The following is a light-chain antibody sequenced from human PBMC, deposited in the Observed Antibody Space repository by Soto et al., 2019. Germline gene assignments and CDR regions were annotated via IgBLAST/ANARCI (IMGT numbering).Light chain of an antibody. Sequence: EIVMTHSPATLSVSPGERATLSFSSSQSVGSNLAWYQQKRGQAPRLLIYGASTRATGIPARFSGSGSGTEFTLTISSLQSEDFAVYYCQQYNDWPPWTFGQGTKVDIK. CDR1: QSVGSN. CDR3: QQYNDWPPWT. CDR2: GAS. V-gene: IGKV3-15*01. J-gene: IGKJ1*01.